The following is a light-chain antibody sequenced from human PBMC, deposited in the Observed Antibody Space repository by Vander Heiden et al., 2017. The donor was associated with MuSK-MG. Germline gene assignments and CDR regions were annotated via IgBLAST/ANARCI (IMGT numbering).Light chain of an antibody. J-gene: IGKJ5*01. CDR3: QQSYSTLG. Sequence: DIQMTQSPSSLSASVGDRVTITCRASQSISSYLNWYQQKPGKAPKLLIYAASRLQSGVPSRFSGSGSGTDFTLTSSRLQPEDFATYYCQQSYSTLGFGQGTRLEIK. CDR1: QSISSY. V-gene: IGKV1-39*01. CDR2: AAS.